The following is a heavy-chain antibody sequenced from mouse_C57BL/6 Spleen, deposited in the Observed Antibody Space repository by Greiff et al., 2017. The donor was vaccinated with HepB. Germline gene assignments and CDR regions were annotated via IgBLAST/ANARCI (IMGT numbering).Heavy chain of an antibody. CDR1: GYTFTDYE. J-gene: IGHJ3*01. CDR3: TREDDYDYDVFAY. Sequence: VKLQQSGAELVRPGASVTLSCKASGYTFTDYEMHWVKQTPVHGLEWIGAIDPETGGTAYNQKFKGKAILTADKSSSTAYMELRSLTSEDSAVYYCTREDDYDYDVFAYWGQGTLVTVSA. V-gene: IGHV1-15*01. CDR2: IDPETGGT. D-gene: IGHD2-4*01.